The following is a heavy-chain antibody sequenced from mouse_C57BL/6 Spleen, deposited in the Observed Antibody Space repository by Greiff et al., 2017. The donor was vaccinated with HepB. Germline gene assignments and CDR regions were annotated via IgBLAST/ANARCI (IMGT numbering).Heavy chain of an antibody. CDR1: GFTFSDYG. CDR2: ISSGSSTI. CDR3: ARTYYYGSPAWFAY. Sequence: EVQVVESGGGLVKPGGSLKLSCAASGFTFSDYGMHWVRQAPEKGLEWVAYISSGSSTIYYADTVKGRFTISRDNAKNTLFLQLTSLRSEDTAMYYCARTYYYGSPAWFAYWGQGTLVTVSA. J-gene: IGHJ3*01. V-gene: IGHV5-17*01. D-gene: IGHD1-1*01.